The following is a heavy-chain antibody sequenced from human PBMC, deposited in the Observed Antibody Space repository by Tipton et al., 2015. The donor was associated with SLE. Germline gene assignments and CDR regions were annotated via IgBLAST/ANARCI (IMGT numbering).Heavy chain of an antibody. J-gene: IGHJ4*02. Sequence: SLRLSCAASGLTFTSYWMSWVRQAPGKGLEWVASIKQDGSQKYYVDSVRGRFTISRDNAKNSLDLEMNSLRAEDTAVYYCARWDYDSGYYYYGDWGQGTLVTVSS. CDR2: IKQDGSQK. CDR1: GLTFTSYW. CDR3: ARWDYDSGYYYYGD. D-gene: IGHD3-22*01. V-gene: IGHV3-7*01.